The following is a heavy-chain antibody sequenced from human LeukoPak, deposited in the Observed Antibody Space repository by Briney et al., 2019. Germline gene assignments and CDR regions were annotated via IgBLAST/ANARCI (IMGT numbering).Heavy chain of an antibody. J-gene: IGHJ3*02. D-gene: IGHD2-15*01. CDR2: INHSGST. CDR3: ARDCSGGSCYFAFDI. V-gene: IGHV4-34*01. CDR1: GGSFSGYY. Sequence: SETLSLTCAVYGGSFSGYYWSWIRQPPGKGLEWIGEINHSGSTNYNPSLKSRVTISVDTSKNQFSLKLSSVTAADTAVYYCARDCSGGSCYFAFDIWGQGTTVTVSS.